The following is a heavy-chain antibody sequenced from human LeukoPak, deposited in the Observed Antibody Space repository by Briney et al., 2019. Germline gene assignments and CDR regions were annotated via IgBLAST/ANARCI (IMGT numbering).Heavy chain of an antibody. D-gene: IGHD2-15*01. CDR1: GFTLSSYE. J-gene: IGHJ4*02. CDR3: ARDILIGYCSGGSCHHQY. Sequence: GGSLRLSCAASGFTLSSYEMNWVRQAPGKGLEWVSYISSSGSTIYYADSVKGRFTISRDNAKNSLHLQMNSLRAEDTAVYYCARDILIGYCSGGSCHHQYWGQGTLVTVSS. CDR2: ISSSGSTI. V-gene: IGHV3-48*03.